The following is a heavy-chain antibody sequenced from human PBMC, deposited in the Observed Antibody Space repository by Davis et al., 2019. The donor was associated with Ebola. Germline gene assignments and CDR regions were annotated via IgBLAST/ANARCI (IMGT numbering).Heavy chain of an antibody. CDR3: AKGFSPSCYGTIDP. CDR1: GFSFIAFA. D-gene: IGHD2-2*01. Sequence: PGGSLRLSCAASGFSFIAFAMSWVRQAPGRGLEWVSDVTGDGSGTYYADSVRDRFTISRDTSRRTLYLQMNSLRAEDTAVYYCAKGFSPSCYGTIDPWGQGTLVTVSS. V-gene: IGHV3-23*01. CDR2: VTGDGSGT. J-gene: IGHJ5*02.